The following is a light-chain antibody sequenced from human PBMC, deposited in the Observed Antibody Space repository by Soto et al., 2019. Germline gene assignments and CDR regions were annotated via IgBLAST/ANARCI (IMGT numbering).Light chain of an antibody. V-gene: IGKV3-15*01. CDR3: QQYNDGPPYT. Sequence: ETVVAQSPATLSVSAGERATLSCWASQSISSNLAWYQQKPGRAPRLLIYGASTRATGIPARFSGSGSGTEFTLTISSLQSEDIAVYYCQQYNDGPPYTFGQGTKLEI. CDR2: GAS. CDR1: QSISSN. J-gene: IGKJ2*01.